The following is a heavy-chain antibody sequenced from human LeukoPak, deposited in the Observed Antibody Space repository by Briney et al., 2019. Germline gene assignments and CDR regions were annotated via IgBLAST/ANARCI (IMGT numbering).Heavy chain of an antibody. D-gene: IGHD2-2*01. V-gene: IGHV3-20*04. CDR2: INWNGGST. CDR3: ARLVVPAGYYMDV. Sequence: GGSLRLSCAASGFTFDDYGMSWVRQAPGKGLEWVSGINWNGGSTVYAASVKGRFTISRDNAKNSLYLQMNSLRAEDTALYYCARLVVPAGYYMDVWGKGTTVTVSS. CDR1: GFTFDDYG. J-gene: IGHJ6*03.